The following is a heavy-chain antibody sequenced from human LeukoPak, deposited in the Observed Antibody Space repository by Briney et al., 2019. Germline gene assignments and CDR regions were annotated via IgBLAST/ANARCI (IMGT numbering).Heavy chain of an antibody. D-gene: IGHD3-22*01. CDR3: ARDLSYYDSSGYHYYYYYYMDV. Sequence: GGSLRLSCAASGSTFSSYWMSWVRQAPGKGLEWVANIKQDGSEKYYVDSVKGRFTISRDNAKNSLYLQMNSLRAEDTAVYYCARDLSYYDSSGYHYYYYYYMDVWGKGTTVTISS. V-gene: IGHV3-7*01. CDR2: IKQDGSEK. J-gene: IGHJ6*03. CDR1: GSTFSSYW.